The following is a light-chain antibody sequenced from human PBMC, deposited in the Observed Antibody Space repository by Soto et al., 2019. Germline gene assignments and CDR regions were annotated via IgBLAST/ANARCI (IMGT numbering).Light chain of an antibody. V-gene: IGKV1-39*01. CDR1: QSISSY. J-gene: IGKJ3*01. CDR2: AAS. Sequence: DIQMTQSPSSLSASVGDRVTITCRASQSISSYLNWYQQKPGKDPKLLIYAASSLQSGVPSRFSGSGSGTDSTLTISSLQPEDFAPYYCQQSYSTPLTFGPGPKVDIK. CDR3: QQSYSTPLT.